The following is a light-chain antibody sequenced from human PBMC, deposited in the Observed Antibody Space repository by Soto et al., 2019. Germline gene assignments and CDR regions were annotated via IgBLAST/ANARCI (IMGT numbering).Light chain of an antibody. CDR1: QSLTSRY. V-gene: IGKV3-20*01. CDR3: QQYYRWPPIT. J-gene: IGKJ5*01. CDR2: GTS. Sequence: EIVLTQSPGTLSLSPGERATLSCRASQSLTSRYLAWYRQKPGQAPRLLIYGTSSRATGIPDRFSGSGSGTDFTPTISRLEPEDFAVYYCQQYYRWPPITFGQGTRLEIK.